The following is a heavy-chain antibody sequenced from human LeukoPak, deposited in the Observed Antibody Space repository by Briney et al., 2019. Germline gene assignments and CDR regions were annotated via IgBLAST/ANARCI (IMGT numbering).Heavy chain of an antibody. CDR1: GYTFTSYG. Sequence: GASVKVSCKASGYTFTSYGISWVRQAPGQGLEWMGWISAYNGNTNYAQKLQGRVTMTTDTSTSTAYMELRSLRSDDTAVYYCAREEGLYSGYPLPPYSSSSRLLDMDVWGKGTTVTISS. J-gene: IGHJ6*03. CDR2: ISAYNGNT. D-gene: IGHD5-12*01. CDR3: AREEGLYSGYPLPPYSSSSRLLDMDV. V-gene: IGHV1-18*01.